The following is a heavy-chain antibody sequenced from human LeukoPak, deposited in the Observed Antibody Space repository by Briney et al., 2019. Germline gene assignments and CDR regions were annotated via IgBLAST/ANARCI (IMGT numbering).Heavy chain of an antibody. CDR2: FDPEDGET. V-gene: IGHV1-24*01. Sequence: ASVKVSCKASGYTFSNYGLNWVRQAPGKGLEWMGGFDPEDGETIYAQKFQGRVTMTEDTSTDTAYMELSSLRSEDTAVYYCATEGSYGDYPFDYWGQGTLVTVSS. D-gene: IGHD4-17*01. CDR1: GYTFSNYG. CDR3: ATEGSYGDYPFDY. J-gene: IGHJ4*02.